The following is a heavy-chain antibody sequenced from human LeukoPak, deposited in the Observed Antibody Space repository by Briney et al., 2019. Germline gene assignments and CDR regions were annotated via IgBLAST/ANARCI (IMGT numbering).Heavy chain of an antibody. Sequence: SETLSLTCTVSGGSISSSSSYWGWIRQPPGKGLEWIGSIYYIGKTYYNPSLKSRVTMSVDTSKNQFSLKLSSVTAADTAVYSCARHYYDSSGSAYYFDYWGQGTLVTVSS. D-gene: IGHD3-22*01. J-gene: IGHJ4*02. V-gene: IGHV4-39*01. CDR1: GGSISSSSSY. CDR3: ARHYYDSSGSAYYFDY. CDR2: IYYIGKT.